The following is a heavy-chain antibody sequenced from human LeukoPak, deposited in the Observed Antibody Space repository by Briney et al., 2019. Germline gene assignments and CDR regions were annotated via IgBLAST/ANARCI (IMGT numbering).Heavy chain of an antibody. CDR1: GFTFDNYG. V-gene: IGHV3-20*04. CDR2: INWNGGST. J-gene: IGHJ3*02. D-gene: IGHD6-25*01. CDR3: AKDMGPGSSGAFDI. Sequence: GGSLRLSCAASGFTFDNYGMTWVRQAPGKGLEWVSGINWNGGSTAYADSVKGRFTISRDNAKNSLYLQMNSLRAEDTALYYCAKDMGPGSSGAFDIWGQGTMVTVSS.